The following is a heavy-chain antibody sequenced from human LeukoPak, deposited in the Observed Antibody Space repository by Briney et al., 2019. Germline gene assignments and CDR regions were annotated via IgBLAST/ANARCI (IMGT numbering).Heavy chain of an antibody. CDR2: IYYSGST. Sequence: SETLSLTCTVSGGSISSSSYYLGWIRQPPGKGLEWIGSIYYSGSTYYNPSLKSRVTISVDTSKNQFSLKLSSVTAADTAVYYCAGEGITIFGVVTYNWFDPWGQGTLVTVSS. CDR1: GGSISSSSYY. J-gene: IGHJ5*02. V-gene: IGHV4-39*07. CDR3: AGEGITIFGVVTYNWFDP. D-gene: IGHD3-3*01.